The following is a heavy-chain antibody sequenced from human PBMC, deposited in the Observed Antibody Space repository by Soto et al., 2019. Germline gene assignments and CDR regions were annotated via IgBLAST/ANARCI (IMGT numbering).Heavy chain of an antibody. CDR3: TKCWEGYYDSSGYFDY. V-gene: IGHV3-23*01. Sequence: GGSLRLSCAASGFTFRSYAMSWVRRAPGKGLEWVSAISGSGGSTYYADSVKGRFTISRDNSKNTLYLQMNSLRAEDTAVYYCTKCWEGYYDSSGYFDYWGQGTLVTVSS. D-gene: IGHD3-22*01. J-gene: IGHJ4*02. CDR2: ISGSGGST. CDR1: GFTFRSYA.